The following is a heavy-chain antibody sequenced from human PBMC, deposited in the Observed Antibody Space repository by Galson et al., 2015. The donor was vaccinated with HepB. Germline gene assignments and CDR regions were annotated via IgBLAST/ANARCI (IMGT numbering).Heavy chain of an antibody. J-gene: IGHJ4*02. CDR2: IYYSGST. D-gene: IGHD3-22*01. CDR1: GGSISSSSYY. CDR3: ASNQLAIVVEWLYYFDY. V-gene: IGHV4-39*07. Sequence: SETLSLTCTVSGGSISSSSYYWGWIRQPPGKGLEWIGSIYYSGSTYYNPSLKSRVTISVDTSKNQFSLKLSSVTAADTAVYYCASNQLAIVVEWLYYFDYWGQGTLVTVSS.